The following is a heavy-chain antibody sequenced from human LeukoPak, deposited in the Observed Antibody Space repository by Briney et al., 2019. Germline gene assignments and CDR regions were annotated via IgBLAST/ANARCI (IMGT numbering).Heavy chain of an antibody. CDR2: ISDNAKPK. Sequence: GGALRLSCAASGFSFVRHALHGVRQAPGKGREGVAGISDNAKPKYFVDSVRRRFTISIHNSKITLYVQITSLRGEDAAVYYCARQCNSLQYHHQYLDVWGKGTTVIVSS. V-gene: IGHV3-30*04. D-gene: IGHD1-1*01. J-gene: IGHJ6*04. CDR1: GFSFVRHA. CDR3: ARQCNSLQYHHQYLDV.